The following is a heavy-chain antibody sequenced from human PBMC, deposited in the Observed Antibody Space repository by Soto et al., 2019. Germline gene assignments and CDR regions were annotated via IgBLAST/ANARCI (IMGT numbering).Heavy chain of an antibody. CDR1: GGTFSSYA. Sequence: SVKVSCKASGGTFSSYAISWVRQAPGQGLEWMGGIIPIFGTANYAQKFQGRVTITADESTGTAYMELSSLRSEDTAVYYCARRAPGYCSGGSCELGFDYWGQGTLVTVSS. D-gene: IGHD2-15*01. J-gene: IGHJ4*02. CDR3: ARRAPGYCSGGSCELGFDY. CDR2: IIPIFGTA. V-gene: IGHV1-69*13.